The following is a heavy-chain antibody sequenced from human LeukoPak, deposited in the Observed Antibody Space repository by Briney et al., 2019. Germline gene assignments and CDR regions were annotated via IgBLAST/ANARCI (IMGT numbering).Heavy chain of an antibody. CDR3: VRENYYDSGNYGGMDV. D-gene: IGHD3-10*01. CDR1: GGSISSGGSC. CDR2: IFFGGTT. Sequence: SETLSLTCIVSGGSISSGGSCWSWIRQHPGKGLEWIGYIFFGGTTYYNPSLNRRVIISVDTSKNQFSLKLSSMTAADTAVYYCVRENYYDSGNYGGMDVWGKGTTVTVAS. J-gene: IGHJ6*04. V-gene: IGHV4-31*03.